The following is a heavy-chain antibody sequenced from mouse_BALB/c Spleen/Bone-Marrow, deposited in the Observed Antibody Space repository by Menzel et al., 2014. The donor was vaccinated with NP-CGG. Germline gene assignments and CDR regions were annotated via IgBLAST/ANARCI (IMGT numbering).Heavy chain of an antibody. Sequence: EVHLVESGGGLVQPGGSLKLSCAASGFDFSSYWMNWVRQAPGKGLEWIGEINPDSNTINYTPSLKDKFIISRDNAKNTLYLQMSKVRSEDTALYYCARLHYYGYGAYWGQGTLVTVSA. D-gene: IGHD1-2*01. CDR1: GFDFSSYW. J-gene: IGHJ3*01. V-gene: IGHV4-1*02. CDR2: INPDSNTI. CDR3: ARLHYYGYGAY.